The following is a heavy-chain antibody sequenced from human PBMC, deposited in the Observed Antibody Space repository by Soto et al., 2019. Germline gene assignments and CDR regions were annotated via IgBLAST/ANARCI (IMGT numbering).Heavy chain of an antibody. D-gene: IGHD3-10*01. J-gene: IGHJ4*02. Sequence: SETLSLICTVSGGSISGFYWSWIRQPPGKGLEWIGYMYHSGSTNYNPSLKSRVTISVDTSKSQFSLKLSSVTAADTAVYYCAHRGGLNFPRLYWGPGTLVTVSS. V-gene: IGHV4-59*01. CDR1: GGSISGFY. CDR2: MYHSGST. CDR3: AHRGGLNFPRLY.